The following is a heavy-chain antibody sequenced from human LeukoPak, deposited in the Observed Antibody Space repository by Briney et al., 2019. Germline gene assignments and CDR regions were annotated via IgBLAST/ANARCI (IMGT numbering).Heavy chain of an antibody. Sequence: GGSLRLSCAASGFTVSSNYMSWVRQAPGKGLEWVSVIYSGGSTYYADSVKGRFTITRDNSKNTLYLQMNSLRLEDMALYYCAKPSGSGVDYWGRGTRVTVSS. CDR3: AKPSGSGVDY. CDR1: GFTVSSNY. V-gene: IGHV3-53*05. CDR2: IYSGGST. J-gene: IGHJ4*02. D-gene: IGHD1-26*01.